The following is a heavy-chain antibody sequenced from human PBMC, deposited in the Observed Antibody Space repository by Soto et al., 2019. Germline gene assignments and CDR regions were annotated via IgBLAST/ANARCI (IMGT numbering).Heavy chain of an antibody. CDR3: ARAVLRVQKVYYCMDV. V-gene: IGHV1-69*01. CDR1: GGTFSSYA. CDR2: IIPIFGTA. D-gene: IGHD3-3*01. J-gene: IGHJ6*01. Sequence: QVPPVQSGAEVKKPGSSVKGSCKSSGGTFSSYAISWVRQAPGQGLEWMGGIIPIFGTANYAQKSQGRVMITADESPSTADMELISLRSADTAVYYCARAVLRVQKVYYCMDVWGQGTTVTFSS.